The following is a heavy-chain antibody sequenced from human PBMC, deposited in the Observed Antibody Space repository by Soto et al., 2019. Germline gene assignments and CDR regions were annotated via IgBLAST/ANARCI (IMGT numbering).Heavy chain of an antibody. D-gene: IGHD3-16*02. V-gene: IGHV2-5*02. Sequence: QITLKESGPTLVKPTQTLTLTCTFSGFSLSTSGVGVGWIRQPPGKALEWLALIDWDDDKRYSPSLKSRLTITKDTSKSQVVLTMTNMDPVDTATYYCAPRQVGHDYVWGSYRILGAFDIWGQGTMVTVSS. J-gene: IGHJ3*02. CDR2: IDWDDDK. CDR3: APRQVGHDYVWGSYRILGAFDI. CDR1: GFSLSTSGVG.